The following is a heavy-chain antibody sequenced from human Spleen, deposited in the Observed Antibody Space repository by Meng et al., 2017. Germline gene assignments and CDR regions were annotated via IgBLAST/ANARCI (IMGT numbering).Heavy chain of an antibody. Sequence: GESLKISCAASGFYFNNAWMSWFRQAPGKGLEWVGFIRSKAYGGTTEYAASVKGRFTISRDDSKSIAYLQMNSLKTEDTAVYYCSGHIDYWGQGTLVTVSS. V-gene: IGHV3-49*03. CDR3: SGHIDY. CDR1: GFYFNNAW. CDR2: IRSKAYGGTT. D-gene: IGHD5-12*01. J-gene: IGHJ4*02.